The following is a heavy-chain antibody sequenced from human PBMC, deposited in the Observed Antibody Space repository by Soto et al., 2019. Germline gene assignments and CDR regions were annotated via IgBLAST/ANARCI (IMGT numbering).Heavy chain of an antibody. J-gene: IGHJ6*02. CDR2: ISYDGSDK. Sequence: VQLVESGGGEVQPGRSLRLSCAASGFTYTDFALHWVRQAPGKGLEWVAIISYDGSDKYYADSVKGRFAISRDNPKNTLYLEMNSLRPEDTAVYFCAGRAWDSYYAIDVWGQGTTVTVFS. D-gene: IGHD3-22*01. V-gene: IGHV3-30*09. CDR1: GFTYTDFA. CDR3: AGRAWDSYYAIDV.